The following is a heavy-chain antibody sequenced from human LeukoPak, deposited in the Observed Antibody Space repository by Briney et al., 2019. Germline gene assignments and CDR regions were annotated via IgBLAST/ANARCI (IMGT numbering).Heavy chain of an antibody. CDR3: ARDHSSSCQLFDY. CDR1: GYTSTNYG. J-gene: IGHJ4*02. D-gene: IGHD6-13*01. V-gene: IGHV1-18*01. Sequence: ASVKVSCKASGYTSTNYGITWVRQAPGQGLEWMGWRSAYNGNTKYAQTLQGRVTMTTDTSTSTAYMELRSLRSDDTAVYYCARDHSSSCQLFDYWGQGTLVTVSS. CDR2: RSAYNGNT.